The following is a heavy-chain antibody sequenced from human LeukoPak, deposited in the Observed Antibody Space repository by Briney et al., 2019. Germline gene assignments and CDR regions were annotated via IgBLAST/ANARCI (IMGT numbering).Heavy chain of an antibody. D-gene: IGHD3-10*01. CDR1: GYTFTGYY. CDR2: INPNSGGT. CDR3: ARAIDYGSGSYLLDY. Sequence: ASVKVSYKASGYTFTGYYMHWVRQAPGQGLEWMGGINPNSGGTNYPQKFQGRVTMTRDTSISTAYMELSRLRSDDTAVYYCARAIDYGSGSYLLDYWGQGTLVTVSS. J-gene: IGHJ4*02. V-gene: IGHV1-2*02.